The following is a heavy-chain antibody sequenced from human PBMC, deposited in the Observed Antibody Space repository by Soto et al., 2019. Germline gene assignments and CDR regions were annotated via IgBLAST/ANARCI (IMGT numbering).Heavy chain of an antibody. J-gene: IGHJ5*02. CDR3: AKDSSVTAAGSGGWFDP. CDR2: ISFDGVNQ. Sequence: QVQLVQSGGGVVQPGSPLGLSVPAPGFAFITYGFHWSRQPPGKGLEGWAGISFDGVNQYYADSVKGRFTIPRDKSNSTLYLQMNSLGAEDTATYYCAKDSSVTAAGSGGWFDPWSQGTLVIVSS. V-gene: IGHV3-30*18. D-gene: IGHD6-13*01. CDR1: GFAFITYG.